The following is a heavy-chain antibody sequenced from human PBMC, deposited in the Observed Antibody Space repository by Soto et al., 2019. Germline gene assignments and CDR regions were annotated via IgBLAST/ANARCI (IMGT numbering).Heavy chain of an antibody. D-gene: IGHD5-18*01. V-gene: IGHV3-9*01. Sequence: EVQLVESGGGLVQPGRSLRLSCAASGFTFDDYAMHWVRQAPGKGLEWVSGISWNSGSIGYADSVKGRFTISRDNAKNSLYLQMNSLRADDTALYYCAKDRAMVPSFYFNYWGQGTLVTVSS. CDR1: GFTFDDYA. J-gene: IGHJ4*02. CDR3: AKDRAMVPSFYFNY. CDR2: ISWNSGSI.